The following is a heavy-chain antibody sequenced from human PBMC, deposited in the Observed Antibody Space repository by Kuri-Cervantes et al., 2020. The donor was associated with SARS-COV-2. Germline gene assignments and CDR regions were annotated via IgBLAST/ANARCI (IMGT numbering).Heavy chain of an antibody. J-gene: IGHJ4*02. CDR3: ARGLEVVGATTGVGY. CDR2: ISAYNGNT. CDR1: GYTFTSYG. D-gene: IGHD1-26*01. Sequence: ALVKVSCKASGYTFTSYGISWVRQAPGQGLEWMGWISAYNGNTNYAQKLQGRVTMTTDTSTSTAYMELRSLRSDDTAVYYCARGLEVVGATTGVGYWGQGTLVTVSS. V-gene: IGHV1-18*01.